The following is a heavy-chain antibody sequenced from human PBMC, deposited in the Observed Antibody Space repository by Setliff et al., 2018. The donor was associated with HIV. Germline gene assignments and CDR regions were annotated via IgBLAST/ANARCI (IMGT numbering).Heavy chain of an antibody. CDR3: AKVNGYCSGGSCHGYNAMDV. D-gene: IGHD2-15*01. CDR2: FYYSGST. Sequence: SETLSLTCTVSGGSISSNTAYSWAWIRQPPGKGLEWIGAFYYSGSTFYTPSLKSRLTISADMSTNQLSLKPSSVTAADTAVYYCAKVNGYCSGGSCHGYNAMDVWGQGTTVTVSS. V-gene: IGHV4-39*01. CDR1: GGSISSNTAYS. J-gene: IGHJ6*02.